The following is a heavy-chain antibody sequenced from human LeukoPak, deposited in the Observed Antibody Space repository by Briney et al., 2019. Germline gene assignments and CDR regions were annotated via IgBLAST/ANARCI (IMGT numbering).Heavy chain of an antibody. Sequence: GGSLRLSCAASGFTFSSYGMHWVRQAPGKGLEWGAVIWYDGSNKYYADSVKGRFTISRDNSKNTLYLQMNSLRAEDTAVYYCARSDSYDSSGLSFDPWGQGTLVTVSS. CDR2: IWYDGSNK. CDR1: GFTFSSYG. CDR3: ARSDSYDSSGLSFDP. D-gene: IGHD3-22*01. V-gene: IGHV3-33*01. J-gene: IGHJ5*02.